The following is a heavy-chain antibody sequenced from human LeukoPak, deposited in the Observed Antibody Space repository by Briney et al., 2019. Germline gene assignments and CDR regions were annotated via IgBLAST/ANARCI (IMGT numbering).Heavy chain of an antibody. CDR2: INHSGST. CDR3: ARIRAAAGTRYYYYYYMDV. Sequence: LRLSCAASGFSFTTYWMGWVRQAPGKGLEWIGEINHSGSTNYNPSLKSRVTISVDTSKNQFSLKLSSVTAADTAVYYCARIRAAAGTRYYYYYYMDVWGKGTTVTVSS. J-gene: IGHJ6*03. CDR1: GFSFTTYW. V-gene: IGHV4-34*01. D-gene: IGHD6-13*01.